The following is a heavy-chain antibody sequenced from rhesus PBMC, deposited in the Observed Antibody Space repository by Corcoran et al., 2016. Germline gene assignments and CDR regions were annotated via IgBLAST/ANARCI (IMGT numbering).Heavy chain of an antibody. J-gene: IGHJ4*01. V-gene: IGHV4S7*01. CDR1: GGSISSGYG. D-gene: IGHD4-29*01. CDR2: IYSTTGNT. CDR3: ARGSSFSYSF. Sequence: QVQLKESGPGLVKPSETLSLTCAVSGGSISSGYGWGWIRQPPGKGLEWIVTIYSTTGNTYYDPSLKSRVTISKDTSKNQFSLKLSSVTAADTAVYYCARGSSFSYSFWGQGVLVTVSS.